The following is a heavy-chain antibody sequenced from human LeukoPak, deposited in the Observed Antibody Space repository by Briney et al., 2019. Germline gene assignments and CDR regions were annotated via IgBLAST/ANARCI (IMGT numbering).Heavy chain of an antibody. V-gene: IGHV3-21*01. J-gene: IGHJ6*02. CDR1: GFTFSSYS. CDR3: AKTSQGHPPYYCSMDV. CDR2: ISSSSSYI. Sequence: GGSLRLSCAASGFTFSSYSMNWVRQAPGKGLEWVSSISSSSSYIYYADSVKGRFTISRDNAKNSLYLQMNSLRAEGTAVYYCAKTSQGHPPYYCSMDVWGQGTTVTVSS.